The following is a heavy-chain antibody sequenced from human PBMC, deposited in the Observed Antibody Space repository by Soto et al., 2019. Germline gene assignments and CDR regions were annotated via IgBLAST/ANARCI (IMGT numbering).Heavy chain of an antibody. CDR2: ISSSSSTI. Sequence: EVQLVESGGGLVQPGGSLRLSCAASGFTFSSYSMNWVRQAPGKGLEWVSYISSSSSTIYYADSVKGRFTISRDNAKKSLYLQMKSLRDEDTAVYYCASGKDYAEGGYWGQGTLGTVSP. J-gene: IGHJ4*02. V-gene: IGHV3-48*02. CDR1: GFTFSSYS. CDR3: ASGKDYAEGGY. D-gene: IGHD4-17*01.